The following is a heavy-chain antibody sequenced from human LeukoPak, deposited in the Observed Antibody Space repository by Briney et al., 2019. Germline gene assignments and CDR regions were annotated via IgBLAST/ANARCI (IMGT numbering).Heavy chain of an antibody. D-gene: IGHD3-10*01. J-gene: IGHJ4*02. CDR1: GFSFSSYW. V-gene: IGHV3-7*01. Sequence: GGSLRLSCAASGFSFSSYWMSWVRQAPGKGLGWVANINQDGRAKYYVDSLKGRFTISRDNAKNSVYLQVDNLRAEDTAVYYCVRFGIRGVIDEFDFWGQGTLVTVSS. CDR3: VRFGIRGVIDEFDF. CDR2: INQDGRAK.